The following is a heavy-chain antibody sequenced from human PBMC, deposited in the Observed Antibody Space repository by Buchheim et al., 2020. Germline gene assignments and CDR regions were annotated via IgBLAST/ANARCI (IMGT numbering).Heavy chain of an antibody. Sequence: QVQLQESGPGLVKPSQTLSLTCTVSGASISSGGYYWSWIRQLPGKGLEWIGYIYYSGSTYFNPSLKSRVTMSDDTSKNQFSLKLSSVTAADTAVYYCARGNAPMGAFDIWGQET. CDR3: ARGNAPMGAFDI. CDR2: IYYSGST. V-gene: IGHV4-31*03. CDR1: GASISSGGYY. J-gene: IGHJ3*02. D-gene: IGHD3-10*01.